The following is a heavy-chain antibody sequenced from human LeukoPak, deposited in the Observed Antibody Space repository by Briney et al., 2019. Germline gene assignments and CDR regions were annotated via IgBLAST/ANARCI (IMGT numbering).Heavy chain of an antibody. V-gene: IGHV1-2*06. CDR1: GYTFTGYY. CDR3: ARGYGSAHGGAFDI. Sequence: ASVKVSCKASGYTFTGYYIHWVRQAPGQGLEWMGRINPNSGGTNYAQKFQGRVTMTRDTSISTGNMELSRLRSDDTAAYYCARGYGSAHGGAFDIWGQGTMVTVSS. D-gene: IGHD3-10*01. CDR2: INPNSGGT. J-gene: IGHJ3*02.